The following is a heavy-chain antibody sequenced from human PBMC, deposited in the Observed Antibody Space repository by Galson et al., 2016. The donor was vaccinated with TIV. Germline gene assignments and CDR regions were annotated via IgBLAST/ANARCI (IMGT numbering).Heavy chain of an antibody. V-gene: IGHV3-23*01. Sequence: SLRLSCAATGFRFYEFEMSWVRQAPGKGLEWVSAISAGATNKYYADSVKGRFTVSRDNSDNTLFLHMDRLKVEETAMYYCAKDRGSYEAFDYWGQGVLVTGSS. CDR2: ISAGATNK. CDR1: GFRFYEFE. D-gene: IGHD5-12*01. J-gene: IGHJ4*02. CDR3: AKDRGSYEAFDY.